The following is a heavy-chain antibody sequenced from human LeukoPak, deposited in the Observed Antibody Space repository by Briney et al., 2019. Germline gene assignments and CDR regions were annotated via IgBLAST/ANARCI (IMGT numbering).Heavy chain of an antibody. CDR3: ARTNYVYGLGWFDP. V-gene: IGHV3-7*01. D-gene: IGHD1-7*01. CDR1: GFTFSSYW. CDR2: IKQDGSEK. Sequence: PGGSLRLSCAASGFTFSSYWMSWVRQAPGRGLEWVANIKQDGSEKYYVDSVKGRFTISRDNAKNSLYLQMNSLRAEDTAVYYCARTNYVYGLGWFDPWGQGTLVTVSS. J-gene: IGHJ5*02.